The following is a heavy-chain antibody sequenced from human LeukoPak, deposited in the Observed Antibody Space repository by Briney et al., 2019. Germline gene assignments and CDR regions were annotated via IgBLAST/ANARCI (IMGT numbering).Heavy chain of an antibody. CDR3: ARRDISSGRSFDY. CDR2: IHTSGST. D-gene: IGHD6-19*01. V-gene: IGHV4-4*07. Sequence: ASETLSLTCTVSGGSISNYHWSWIRQPAGKGLEWIGQIHTSGSTNYNPPLKSRVTMSIDTPENQLSLTIRSVTAADTAVYYCARRDISSGRSFDYWGQGTLVTVSS. CDR1: GGSISNYH. J-gene: IGHJ4*02.